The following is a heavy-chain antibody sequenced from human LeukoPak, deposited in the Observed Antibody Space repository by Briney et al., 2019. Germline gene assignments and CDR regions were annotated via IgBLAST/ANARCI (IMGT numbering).Heavy chain of an antibody. D-gene: IGHD3-22*01. CDR1: GGSISSYY. V-gene: IGHV4-59*01. CDR2: IYYSGST. J-gene: IGHJ6*02. Sequence: SETLSLTCTVSGGSISSYYWSWIRQPPGKGLEWIGYIYYSGSTNYNPSLKSRVTISVDTSKNQFSLKLSSVTAADTAVYYCARDNPRYDSSGYYPNYYYGMDVWGQGTTVTVSS. CDR3: ARDNPRYDSSGYYPNYYYGMDV.